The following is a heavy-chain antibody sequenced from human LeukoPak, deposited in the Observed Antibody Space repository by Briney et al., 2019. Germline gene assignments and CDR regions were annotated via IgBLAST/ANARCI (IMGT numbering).Heavy chain of an antibody. D-gene: IGHD6-6*01. CDR1: GFTFTNSA. CDR2: IVVGSGNT. V-gene: IGHV1-58*02. Sequence: ASVKVSCKASGFTFTNSAMQWVRQARGQRLEWIGWIVVGSGNTNYAQKFQERITITRDMSTSTAYMELSSLRSEDTAVYYCAAEGDSGSYSYWGQGTLVTVSS. J-gene: IGHJ4*02. CDR3: AAEGDSGSYSY.